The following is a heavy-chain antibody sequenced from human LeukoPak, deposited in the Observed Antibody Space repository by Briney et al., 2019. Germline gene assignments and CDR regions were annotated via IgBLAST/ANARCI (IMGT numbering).Heavy chain of an antibody. J-gene: IGHJ4*02. V-gene: IGHV4-4*07. CDR2: IYTSGST. Sequence: SETLSLTCTVSGGSISSYYWSWIRQPAGKGLEWIGRIYTSGSTNYNPSLKSRVTMSVDTSKNQFSLKLSSVTAADTAVYYCARDRTGYSSSWPEDYWGQGTLVTVSS. D-gene: IGHD6-13*01. CDR3: ARDRTGYSSSWPEDY. CDR1: GGSISSYY.